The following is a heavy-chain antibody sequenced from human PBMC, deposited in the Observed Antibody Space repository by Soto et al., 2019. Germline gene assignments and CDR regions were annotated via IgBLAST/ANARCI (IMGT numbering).Heavy chain of an antibody. Sequence: QVQLVQSGAEVRKPGASVKVSCEASGYSLTSYYMHWVRRAPGQGLEWMGITNPSDGSTNYAQKCQGRVTMTSDTSTSTVYMEMSSLRAEDTAMYYCARSYVTSRPIDFWGQGTLVTVSS. CDR2: TNPSDGST. CDR3: ARSYVTSRPIDF. CDR1: GYSLTSYY. J-gene: IGHJ4*02. V-gene: IGHV1-46*01. D-gene: IGHD3-10*02.